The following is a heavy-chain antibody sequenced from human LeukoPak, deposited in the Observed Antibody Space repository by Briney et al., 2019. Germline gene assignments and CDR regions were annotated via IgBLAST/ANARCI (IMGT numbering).Heavy chain of an antibody. J-gene: IGHJ4*02. CDR1: GFTFSSYS. D-gene: IGHD5-18*01. Sequence: GGSPRLSCAASGFTFSSYSMNWVRQAPGKGLEWVSAISGSGGSTYYADSVKGRFTISRDNSKNTLYLQMNSLRAEDTAVYYCAKDSASGYSYGYSHYWGQGTLVTVSS. CDR2: ISGSGGST. V-gene: IGHV3-23*01. CDR3: AKDSASGYSYGYSHY.